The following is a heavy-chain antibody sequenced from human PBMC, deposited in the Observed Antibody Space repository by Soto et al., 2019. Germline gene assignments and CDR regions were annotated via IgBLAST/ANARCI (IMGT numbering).Heavy chain of an antibody. V-gene: IGHV1-69*04. D-gene: IGHD3-3*01. CDR3: ARGDDFWSGLDY. CDR2: IIPILGIA. J-gene: IGHJ4*02. CDR1: GYTFTRYD. Sequence: ASVNVSCKASGYTFTRYDLNGVRQATGQGLEWMGRIIPILGIANYAQKFQGRVTITADKSTSTAYMELSSLRSEDTAVYYCARGDDFWSGLDYWGQGTLVTVSS.